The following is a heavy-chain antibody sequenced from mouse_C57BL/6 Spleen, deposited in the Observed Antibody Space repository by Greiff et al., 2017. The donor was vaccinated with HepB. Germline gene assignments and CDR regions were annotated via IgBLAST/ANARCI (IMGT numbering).Heavy chain of an antibody. Sequence: QVQLQQPGAELVKPGASVKLSCKASGYTFTSYWMHWVKQRPGQGLEWIGMIHPNSGSTNYNEKFKSKATLTVDKSSSTAYMQLSSLTSEDSAVYYGARHYGSSYLWYVDVWGTGTTVTVSS. J-gene: IGHJ1*03. V-gene: IGHV1-64*01. CDR1: GYTFTSYW. CDR2: IHPNSGST. CDR3: ARHYGSSYLWYVDV. D-gene: IGHD1-1*01.